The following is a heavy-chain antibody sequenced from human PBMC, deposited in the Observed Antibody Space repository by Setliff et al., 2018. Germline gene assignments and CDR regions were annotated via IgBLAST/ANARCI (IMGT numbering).Heavy chain of an antibody. Sequence: GGSLRLSCAASGFTFSNSWMHWVRQAPGEGLVCVSRMNSDGNSIFYADSVKGRFTISRDNAKNSLYLQMNNLRVEDTAIYYCARLDYGSPAEYWGQGTLVTVSS. J-gene: IGHJ4*02. CDR1: GFTFSNSW. D-gene: IGHD4-17*01. V-gene: IGHV3-74*01. CDR2: MNSDGNSI. CDR3: ARLDYGSPAEY.